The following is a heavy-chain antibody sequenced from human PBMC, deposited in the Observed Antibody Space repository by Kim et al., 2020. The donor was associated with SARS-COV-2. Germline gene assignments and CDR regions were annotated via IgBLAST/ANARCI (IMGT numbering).Heavy chain of an antibody. CDR3: ARAGDYGYYFDF. J-gene: IGHJ4*02. CDR2: IYYSGTT. Sequence: SETLSLTCTVSDGSISSGSSYWSWIRQHPGKGLEWIGYIYYSGTTYYNPSLKGRVTISVDTSKNQFSLNLSSVTAADTAVYYCARAGDYGYYFDFWGQG. V-gene: IGHV4-31*03. CDR1: DGSISSGSSY. D-gene: IGHD4-17*01.